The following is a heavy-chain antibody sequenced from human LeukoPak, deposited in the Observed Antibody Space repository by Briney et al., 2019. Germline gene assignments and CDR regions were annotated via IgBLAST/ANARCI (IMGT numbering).Heavy chain of an antibody. CDR1: GYSISRGSY. CDR2: VYHSGSA. D-gene: IGHD5-24*01. Sequence: SETLSLTCAVSGYSISRGSYWGWVRQPPGKGLEWIGSVYHSGSAYYNPSLKSRVTISVDTSKNQFSLKLTSVTAADTAVYYCAVGLHSGQFAFDIWGQGTMVTVSS. V-gene: IGHV4-38-2*01. J-gene: IGHJ3*02. CDR3: AVGLHSGQFAFDI.